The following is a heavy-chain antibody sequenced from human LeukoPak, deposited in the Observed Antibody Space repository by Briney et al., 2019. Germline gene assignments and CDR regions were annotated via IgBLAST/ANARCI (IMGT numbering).Heavy chain of an antibody. J-gene: IGHJ6*03. V-gene: IGHV1-8*03. D-gene: IGHD6-6*01. Sequence: ASVKVSCKASGYTFTSYDINWVRQATGQGLEWMGWVNPNSGNTGYAQKFQGRVTITRNTSISTAYMELSSLRSEDTAVYYCARGRIAARRHYYYYYMDVWGKGTTVTVSS. CDR3: ARGRIAARRHYYYYYMDV. CDR1: GYTFTSYD. CDR2: VNPNSGNT.